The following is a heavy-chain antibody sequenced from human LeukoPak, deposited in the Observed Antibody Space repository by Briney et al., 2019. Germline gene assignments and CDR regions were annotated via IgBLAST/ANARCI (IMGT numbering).Heavy chain of an antibody. J-gene: IGHJ4*02. CDR1: GFTFSSYS. CDR3: ARVGPLRYFDWLLVGYFDY. CDR2: ISSSSYI. D-gene: IGHD3-9*01. V-gene: IGHV3-21*01. Sequence: GGSLRLSCAASGFTFSSYSMNWARQAPGKGLEWVSSISSSSYIYYADSVKGRFTISRDNAKNSLYLQMNSLRAEDTAVYYCARVGPLRYFDWLLVGYFDYWGQGTLVTVSS.